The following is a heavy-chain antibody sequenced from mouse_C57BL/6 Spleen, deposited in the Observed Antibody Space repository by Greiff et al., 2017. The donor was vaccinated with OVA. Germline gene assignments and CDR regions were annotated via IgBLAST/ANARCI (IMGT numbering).Heavy chain of an antibody. J-gene: IGHJ4*01. CDR3: ARWKGDLRDAMDY. Sequence: EVKVVESGAELVKPGASVKLSCTASGFNIKDYYMHWVKQRTEQGLEWIGRIDPEDGETKYAPKFQGKATITADTSSNTAYLQLSSLTSEDTAVYYCARWKGDLRDAMDYWGQGTSVTVSS. CDR1: GFNIKDYY. V-gene: IGHV14-2*01. CDR2: IDPEDGET.